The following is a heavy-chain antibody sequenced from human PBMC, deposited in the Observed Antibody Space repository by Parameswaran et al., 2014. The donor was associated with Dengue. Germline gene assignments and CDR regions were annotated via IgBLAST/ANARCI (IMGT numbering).Heavy chain of an antibody. Sequence: ISNARLGATGPGQGLEWMGGIIPIFGTANYAQKFQGRVTITADKSTSTAYMELSSLRSEDTAVYYCARARFYYDSSGLENILNLDVWGKGTTVTVSS. CDR2: IIPIFGTA. CDR3: ARARFYYDSSGLENILNLDV. J-gene: IGHJ6*04. V-gene: IGHV1-69*06. CDR1: ISNA. D-gene: IGHD3-22*01.